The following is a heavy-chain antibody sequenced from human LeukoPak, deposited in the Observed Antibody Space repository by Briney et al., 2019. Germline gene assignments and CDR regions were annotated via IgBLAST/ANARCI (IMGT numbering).Heavy chain of an antibody. CDR1: GFTFTTYD. V-gene: IGHV1-8*01. Sequence: GASVKVSCKASGFTFTTYDINWVRQATGQGLERMGWMNPNSGNTGYAQKFQGRVTMTRNTSISTAYMELSSLRSEDTAVYYCARGPNKYDGGNSGSAWFDPWGQGTLVTVSS. J-gene: IGHJ5*02. CDR3: ARGPNKYDGGNSGSAWFDP. D-gene: IGHD4-23*01. CDR2: MNPNSGNT.